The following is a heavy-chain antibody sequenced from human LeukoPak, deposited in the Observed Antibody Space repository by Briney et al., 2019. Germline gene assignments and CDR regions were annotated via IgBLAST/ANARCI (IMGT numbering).Heavy chain of an antibody. J-gene: IGHJ5*02. CDR1: GFAFSSYW. Sequence: GGSLRLSCAASGFAFSSYWMSWVRQAPGKGLEWVANIKQDGSEKYYVDSVKGRFTISRDNAKNSLYLQMNSLRAEDTAVYYCARATYYDFWSGDNGFDPWGQGTLVTVSS. V-gene: IGHV3-7*01. CDR2: IKQDGSEK. D-gene: IGHD3-3*01. CDR3: ARATYYDFWSGDNGFDP.